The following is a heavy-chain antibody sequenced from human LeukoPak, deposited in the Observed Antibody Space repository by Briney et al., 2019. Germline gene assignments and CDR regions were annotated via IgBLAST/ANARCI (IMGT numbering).Heavy chain of an antibody. CDR2: VYYGGST. V-gene: IGHV4-59*12. Sequence: SETLSLTCTVSGGSISTYYWSWVRQPPGKGLEWIGYVYYGGSTEYNPSLKSRVTISIDTSKNQFSLKLSSVTAADTAVYYCAREGRGTMVRGVSYGMDVWGQGTTVTVSS. J-gene: IGHJ6*02. CDR3: AREGRGTMVRGVSYGMDV. CDR1: GGSISTYY. D-gene: IGHD3-10*01.